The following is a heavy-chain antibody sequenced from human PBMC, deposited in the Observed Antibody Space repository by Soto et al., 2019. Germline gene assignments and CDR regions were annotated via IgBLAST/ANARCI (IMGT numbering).Heavy chain of an antibody. Sequence: QVQLVQSGAEVKKPGSSVKVSCKASGGTFSSYTISWVRQAPGQGLEWMGRIIPILGIANYAQKFQGRVTITADKSTSRAYMGTGSLRSEDTAVDYCARVYGRIAAAGTPWFDPWGQGTLVTVSS. J-gene: IGHJ5*02. CDR2: IIPILGIA. D-gene: IGHD6-13*01. CDR1: GGTFSSYT. CDR3: ARVYGRIAAAGTPWFDP. V-gene: IGHV1-69*02.